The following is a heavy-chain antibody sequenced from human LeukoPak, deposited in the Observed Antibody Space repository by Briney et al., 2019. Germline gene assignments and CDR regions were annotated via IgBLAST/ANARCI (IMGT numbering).Heavy chain of an antibody. CDR1: GFTFSASA. J-gene: IGHJ4*02. CDR3: SRSGGDGATGE. D-gene: IGHD1-26*01. CDR2: IASKGKNYAT. V-gene: IGHV3-73*01. Sequence: PGGSLKLSCATSGFTFSASAINWVRQASGKGLEWVGRIASKGKNYATEYAASVKGRFTISRDDSKNTAYLQMNSLKTEDKAVYYCSRSGGDGATGEWGQGTLVTVSS.